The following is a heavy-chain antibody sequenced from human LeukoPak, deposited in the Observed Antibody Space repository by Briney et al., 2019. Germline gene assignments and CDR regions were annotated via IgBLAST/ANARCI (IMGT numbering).Heavy chain of an antibody. V-gene: IGHV3-48*04. Sequence: GGSLRLSCAASGFAFSSYSMNWVRQAPGKGLEWVSFISSSSGTLYYADSVKGRFTISRDDAKNTLYLQMNSLRPEDTAVYYCARRFGYSIDYWGQGTLVTASS. CDR1: GFAFSSYS. CDR2: ISSSSGTL. D-gene: IGHD5-12*01. J-gene: IGHJ4*02. CDR3: ARRFGYSIDY.